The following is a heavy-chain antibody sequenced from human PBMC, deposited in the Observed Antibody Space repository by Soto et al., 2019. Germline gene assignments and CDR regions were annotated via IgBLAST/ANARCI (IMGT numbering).Heavy chain of an antibody. CDR3: ARDSITMVRGALNGMDV. Sequence: SETLSLTCTVSGGSISSYYWSWIRQPQGKGLEWIGYIYYSGSTNYNPSLKSRVTISVDTSKNQFSLKLSSVTAADTAVYYCARDSITMVRGALNGMDVWGQGTTVTAP. CDR1: GGSISSYY. V-gene: IGHV4-59*01. D-gene: IGHD3-10*01. CDR2: IYYSGST. J-gene: IGHJ6*02.